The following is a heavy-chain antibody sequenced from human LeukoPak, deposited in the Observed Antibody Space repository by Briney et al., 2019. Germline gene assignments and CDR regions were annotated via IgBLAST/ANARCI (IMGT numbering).Heavy chain of an antibody. V-gene: IGHV3-30*04. Sequence: GGSLRLSCAASGFTFSSYAMHGVRQAPGKGLEWVAVISYDGSNKYYADSVKGRFTISRDNSKNTLYLQMNSLRAEDTAVYYCARGPAAHIIPFDYWGQGTLVTVSS. CDR2: ISYDGSNK. CDR1: GFTFSSYA. D-gene: IGHD6-13*01. CDR3: ARGPAAHIIPFDY. J-gene: IGHJ4*02.